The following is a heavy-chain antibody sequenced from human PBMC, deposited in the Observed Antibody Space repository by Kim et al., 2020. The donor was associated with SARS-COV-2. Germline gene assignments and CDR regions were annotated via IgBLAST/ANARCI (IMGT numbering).Heavy chain of an antibody. J-gene: IGHJ6*02. CDR1: GFTFSTYW. Sequence: GGSLRLSCAASGFTFSTYWMYWVHQAPGKGLVCVSRINTDGSSTTYADSVKGRFTISRDNAKNTLYLQMNSLRGEDTAVYYCARGDISYGMDVWGQGTTVTVSS. CDR3: ARGDISYGMDV. D-gene: IGHD2-15*01. V-gene: IGHV3-74*01. CDR2: INTDGSST.